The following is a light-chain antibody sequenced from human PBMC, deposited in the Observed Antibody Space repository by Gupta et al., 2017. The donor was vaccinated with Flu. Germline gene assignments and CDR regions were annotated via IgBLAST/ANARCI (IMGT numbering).Light chain of an antibody. CDR2: DAS. J-gene: IGKJ2*01. V-gene: IGKV3-11*01. Sequence: EIVLTQSPATLSLSPGDRATLFCRASESVESYLAWYQQKPGQAPRLLIDDASRRAAGVPSRFSGSGSGTDFTLAISSLEPEDFAVYYCQHRNNWPWTFGQGTKMEI. CDR1: ESVESY. CDR3: QHRNNWPWT.